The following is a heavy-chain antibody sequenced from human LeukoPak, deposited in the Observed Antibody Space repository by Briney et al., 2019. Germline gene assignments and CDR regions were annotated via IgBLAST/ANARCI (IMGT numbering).Heavy chain of an antibody. V-gene: IGHV4-39*02. CDR2: IYYSGTT. Sequence: SETLSLTCTVSGGSISSSHYYWGWIRQTPGKGLEWIGTIYYSGTTYYNPSLESRATISEDTSKNHFSLTLRSVTAADTAVYYCARLISDYYYYYIDVWGKGTTVTVSS. CDR3: ARLISDYYYYYIDV. CDR1: GGSISSSHYY. D-gene: IGHD3/OR15-3a*01. J-gene: IGHJ6*03.